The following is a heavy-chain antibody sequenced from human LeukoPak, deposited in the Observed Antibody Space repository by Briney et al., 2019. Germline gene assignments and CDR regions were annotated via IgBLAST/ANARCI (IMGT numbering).Heavy chain of an antibody. V-gene: IGHV1-58*01. Sequence: GTSVKVSCKASGFTFTSSAVQWVRQARGQRLEWIGWIVVGSGNTNYAQKFQERVTITRDMSTSTAYIELSSLRSEDTAVYYCAAGPNTAMVHYYGMDVWGQGTTVTVSS. J-gene: IGHJ6*02. CDR2: IVVGSGNT. D-gene: IGHD5-18*01. CDR3: AAGPNTAMVHYYGMDV. CDR1: GFTFTSSA.